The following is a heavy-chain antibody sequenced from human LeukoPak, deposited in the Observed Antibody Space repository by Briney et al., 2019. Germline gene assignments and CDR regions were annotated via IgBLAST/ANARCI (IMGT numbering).Heavy chain of an antibody. D-gene: IGHD2-15*01. CDR2: ISWNSGSI. V-gene: IGHV3-9*01. CDR1: GFTFDDYA. Sequence: GRSLRLSCAASGFTFDDYAMHWVRQAPGKGLEWVSGISWNSGSIGYADSVKGRFTISRDNAKNSLYLQMNSLRAEDTALYYCAKATYCSGGSCYSPLDYWGQGTLVTVSS. J-gene: IGHJ4*02. CDR3: AKATYCSGGSCYSPLDY.